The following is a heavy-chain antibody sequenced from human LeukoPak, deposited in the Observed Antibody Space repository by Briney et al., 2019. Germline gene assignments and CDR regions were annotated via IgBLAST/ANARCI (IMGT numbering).Heavy chain of an antibody. CDR1: GASLSIGSFY. J-gene: IGHJ4*02. CDR2: IYTSGST. Sequence: PSETLSLTCTVSGASLSIGSFYWSWIRQPAGKGLEWIGRIYTSGSTDYSPSLKSRVTISVDTSKNQFSLKLSSVTAADTAVYYCAREGDSGYCSGGSCYGWRNLDYWGQGTLVTASS. D-gene: IGHD2-15*01. V-gene: IGHV4-61*02. CDR3: AREGDSGYCSGGSCYGWRNLDY.